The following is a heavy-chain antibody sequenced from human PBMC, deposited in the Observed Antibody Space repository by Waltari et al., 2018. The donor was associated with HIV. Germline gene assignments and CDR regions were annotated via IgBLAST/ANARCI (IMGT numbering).Heavy chain of an antibody. CDR1: GFIFWTYS. D-gene: IGHD2-2*01. Sequence: QLVESGGGLVQPGGSLRLSWSASGFIFWTYSLNWVRQAPGKGLEWVSHISSSSTNIYYADSVKGRLTISRDNAKNSLYLQMNSLRAEDTAVYYCARDYCSSTSCTVDYWGQGTLVTVSS. CDR3: ARDYCSSTSCTVDY. J-gene: IGHJ4*02. CDR2: ISSSSTNI. V-gene: IGHV3-48*01.